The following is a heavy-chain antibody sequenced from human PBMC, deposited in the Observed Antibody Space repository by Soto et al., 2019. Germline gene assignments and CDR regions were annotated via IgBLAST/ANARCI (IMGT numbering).Heavy chain of an antibody. V-gene: IGHV3-23*01. J-gene: IGHJ6*01. Sequence: EVLLLESGGGLVQPGGSLRLSCVASGFTFSNYGFTWVRQVPGKGLEWVSLSGGRGDVEYADTVKGGFTISRDTPKNTVVLDMKGRRVDDTAVYFWAKSKGRLSNKCDYGMDGWGQGNTVTV. D-gene: IGHD4-4*01. CDR3: AKSKGRLSNKCDYGMDG. CDR2: SGGRGDV. CDR1: GFTFSNYG.